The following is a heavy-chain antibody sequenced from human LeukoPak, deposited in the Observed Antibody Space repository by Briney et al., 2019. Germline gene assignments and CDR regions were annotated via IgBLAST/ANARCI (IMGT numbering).Heavy chain of an antibody. CDR3: AREARELIAAAGPVPKYYYYGMDI. D-gene: IGHD6-13*01. CDR1: GYTFTSYY. J-gene: IGHJ6*02. V-gene: IGHV1-46*01. Sequence: GASVKVSCKASGYTFTSYYMHWVRQAPGQGLEWMGIINPSGGSTSYAQKFQGRVTMTRDTSTSTVYMELSSLRSEDTAVYYCAREARELIAAAGPVPKYYYYGMDIWGQGTTVTVSS. CDR2: INPSGGST.